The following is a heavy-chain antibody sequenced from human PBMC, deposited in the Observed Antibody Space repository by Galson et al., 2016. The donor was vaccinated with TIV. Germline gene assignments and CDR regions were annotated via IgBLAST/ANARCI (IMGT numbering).Heavy chain of an antibody. CDR1: GYTFTCYD. Sequence: SVKVSCKASGYTFTCYDINWVRQATGQGLEWMGWMNPNSGNTGYAQKFRSRVTMTRNTSVRTAYMELSSLRSEDTAVYYCARSGDYGDYWGQGTLVTVSS. V-gene: IGHV1-8*02. J-gene: IGHJ4*02. D-gene: IGHD4-17*01. CDR3: ARSGDYGDY. CDR2: MNPNSGNT.